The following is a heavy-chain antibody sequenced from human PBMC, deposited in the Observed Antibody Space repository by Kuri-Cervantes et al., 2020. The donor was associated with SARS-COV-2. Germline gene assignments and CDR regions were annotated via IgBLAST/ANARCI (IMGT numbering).Heavy chain of an antibody. D-gene: IGHD4-17*01. CDR2: ISFDGIDK. V-gene: IGHV3-30*18. CDR1: GFTFSKYA. Sequence: GGSLRLSCAASGFTFSKYAVHWLRQAPGKGLEWVAIISFDGIDKYYGDSVKGRFTISRDNSKNTLYLQMNSLRAEDTAVYYCAKRMNDYGDMRDYWGQGTLVTVSS. CDR3: AKRMNDYGDMRDY. J-gene: IGHJ4*02.